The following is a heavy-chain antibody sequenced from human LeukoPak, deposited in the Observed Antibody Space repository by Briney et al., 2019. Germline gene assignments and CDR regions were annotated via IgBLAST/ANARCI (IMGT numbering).Heavy chain of an antibody. V-gene: IGHV3-43*02. Sequence: GGSLRLSCAASGYTLDVYAMHWVSHAPGKGREWVSLVSGDGGSTSYADSVKGRFTISREKSKNSLYLQMNSLRTEDTALYYSAKDTRRGYSGYRSWGSFDYWGQGTLVTVSS. CDR3: AKDTRRGYSGYRSWGSFDY. J-gene: IGHJ4*02. CDR1: GYTLDVYA. D-gene: IGHD5-12*01. CDR2: VSGDGGST.